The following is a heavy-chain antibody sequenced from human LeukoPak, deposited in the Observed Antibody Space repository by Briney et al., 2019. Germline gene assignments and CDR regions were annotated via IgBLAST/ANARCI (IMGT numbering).Heavy chain of an antibody. CDR2: IYTSGGT. CDR3: ARAAEYSSGWYLFDY. Sequence: SETLSLTCTVSGGSISSYYWTWIRQPAGKGLEWIGRIYTSGGTNYNPSLKSRVTMSVDTSKNQFSLKLSSVTAADTAMYYCARAAEYSSGWYLFDYWGQGILVTVSA. V-gene: IGHV4-4*07. CDR1: GGSISSYY. D-gene: IGHD6-19*01. J-gene: IGHJ4*02.